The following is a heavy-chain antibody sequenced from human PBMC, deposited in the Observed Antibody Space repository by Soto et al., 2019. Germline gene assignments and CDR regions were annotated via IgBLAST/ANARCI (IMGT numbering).Heavy chain of an antibody. D-gene: IGHD6-6*01. J-gene: IGHJ3*02. CDR3: ARAVAARRGAFDI. CDR2: IYYSGST. Sequence: QVQLQESGPGLVKPSETLSLTCTVSGGSISSYYWSWIRQPPGKGLEWIGYIYYSGSTNYNPSLKSRVTISVDTSKNQCSLKLSSVPAADTAVYYCARAVAARRGAFDIWGQGTMVTVSS. CDR1: GGSISSYY. V-gene: IGHV4-59*01.